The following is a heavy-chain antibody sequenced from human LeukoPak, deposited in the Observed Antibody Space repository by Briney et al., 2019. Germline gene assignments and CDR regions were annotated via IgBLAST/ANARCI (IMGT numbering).Heavy chain of an antibody. CDR3: AKDWLHGSGSF. Sequence: PGGSLRLSCAASGFTFSSYAMNWVRQAPGKGLEWVSGISGSGGSTYYADSVKGRFTISRDNPKNTLYLQMNSLRVEDTAVYYCAKDWLHGSGSFWGQGTLVTVSS. CDR1: GFTFSSYA. CDR2: ISGSGGST. J-gene: IGHJ4*02. V-gene: IGHV3-23*01. D-gene: IGHD3-10*01.